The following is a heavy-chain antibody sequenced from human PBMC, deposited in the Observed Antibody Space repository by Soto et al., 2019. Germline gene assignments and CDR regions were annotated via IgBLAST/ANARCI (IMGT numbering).Heavy chain of an antibody. Sequence: ASVEVSCKXSGYTFTSYGISWVRQAPGQGLEWMGWISAYNGNTNYAQKLQGRVTMTTDTSTSTAYMELRSLRSDDTAVYCCARLSQPITMIVVVNSAFDIWGQGTMVTVSS. CDR2: ISAYNGNT. V-gene: IGHV1-18*01. D-gene: IGHD3-22*01. J-gene: IGHJ3*02. CDR1: GYTFTSYG. CDR3: ARLSQPITMIVVVNSAFDI.